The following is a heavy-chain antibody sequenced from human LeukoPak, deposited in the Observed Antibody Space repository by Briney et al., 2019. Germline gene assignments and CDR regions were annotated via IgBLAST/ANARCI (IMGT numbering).Heavy chain of an antibody. V-gene: IGHV4-39*06. D-gene: IGHD3-16*01. Sequence: SETLSLTCTVSGASISSSSYYWGWIRQPPGKGLEWVGTIYYSGSTNYNPSLKSRVTISVDTSKNQFTLKLSSVTAADTAVYYCARGRYGWLPFDYWGQGTLVTVSS. CDR3: ARGRYGWLPFDY. CDR1: GASISSSSYY. J-gene: IGHJ4*02. CDR2: IYYSGST.